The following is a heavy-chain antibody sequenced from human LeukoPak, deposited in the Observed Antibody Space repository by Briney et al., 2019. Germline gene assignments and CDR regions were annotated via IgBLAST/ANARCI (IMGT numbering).Heavy chain of an antibody. Sequence: ASVRVSCKASGYTFTNYHINWVRQASGQGLEWMTWINPDTGDKGYARKFQDRVTITTDTSISTAYMELSSLSSEDTAVYFCARTTSVTASGYDYWGQGTLVTVSS. J-gene: IGHJ4*02. CDR3: ARTTSVTASGYDY. CDR2: INPDTGDK. D-gene: IGHD2-21*02. CDR1: GYTFTNYH. V-gene: IGHV1-8*03.